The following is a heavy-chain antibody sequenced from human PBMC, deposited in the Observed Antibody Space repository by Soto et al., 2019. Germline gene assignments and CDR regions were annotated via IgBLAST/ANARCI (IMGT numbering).Heavy chain of an antibody. D-gene: IGHD1-7*01. CDR1: DGSMSSRSYY. J-gene: IGHJ6*02. V-gene: IGHV4-39*07. Sequence: PSETLSLTCSVSDGSMSSRSYYWGWMRQPPGKGLEWIASISYIGSTYHNPSLKSRVTISVDTSKNQFSLKLSSVTAADTAVYYCAREGLTGTIGLYYYYGMDVWGQGTTVTVSS. CDR2: ISYIGST. CDR3: AREGLTGTIGLYYYYGMDV.